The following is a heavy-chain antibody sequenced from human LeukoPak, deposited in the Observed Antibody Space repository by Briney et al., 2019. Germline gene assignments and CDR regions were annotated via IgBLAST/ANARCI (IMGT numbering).Heavy chain of an antibody. CDR1: GFTVSSNY. Sequence: QPGGSLRLSCAAFGFTVSSNYMSWVRQAPGKGLEWVSVIYSGGSTYYADSVKGRFTISRDNSKNTLYLQMNSLRAEDTAVYYCARDSYQNGLYGSWGQGTLVTVSS. V-gene: IGHV3-66*01. CDR3: ARDSYQNGLYGS. D-gene: IGHD2-2*02. CDR2: IYSGGST. J-gene: IGHJ5*02.